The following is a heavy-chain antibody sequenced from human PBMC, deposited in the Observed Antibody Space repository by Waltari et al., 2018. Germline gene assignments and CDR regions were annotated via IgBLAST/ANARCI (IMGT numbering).Heavy chain of an antibody. D-gene: IGHD1-26*01. J-gene: IGHJ4*02. Sequence: EVQLVESGGGLVQPGGSLRLSCAASGFSFSNHWFHWVRQAPGKGLVWVSCINSDGSATCYADSVKGLFTISRDDAKNTLYLQMNSLRAEDTAVYYCVRGMVRAVGFDFWGQGTLVTVSS. V-gene: IGHV3-74*01. CDR3: VRGMVRAVGFDF. CDR1: GFSFSNHW. CDR2: INSDGSAT.